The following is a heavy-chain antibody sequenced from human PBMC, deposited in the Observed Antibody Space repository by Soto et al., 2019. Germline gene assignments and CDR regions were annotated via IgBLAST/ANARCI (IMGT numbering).Heavy chain of an antibody. CDR3: ARSRYSGSYFFDY. CDR1: GGSISSGDYY. D-gene: IGHD1-26*01. V-gene: IGHV4-30-4*01. Sequence: QVQLQESGPGLVKPSQTLSLTCTVSGGSISSGDYYWSWIRQPPGKGLEWIAYIHNSVSTHYNPSLKSRVTISVDTSKNQFALKLSSVTAADTAVYYCARSRYSGSYFFDYWGQGILVTVSS. J-gene: IGHJ4*02. CDR2: IHNSVST.